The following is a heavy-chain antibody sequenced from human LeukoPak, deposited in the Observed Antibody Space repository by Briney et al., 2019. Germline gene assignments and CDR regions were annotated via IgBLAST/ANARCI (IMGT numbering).Heavy chain of an antibody. J-gene: IGHJ3*02. CDR1: GGTFSSYA. CDR3: ARDLTADIVVVPAAMTGANAFDI. Sequence: GASVKVSCKASGGTFSSYAISWVRQAPGQGLEWMGRIIPIFGTANYAQKFQGRVTITTDESTSTAYMELSSLRSEDTAVYYCARDLTADIVVVPAAMTGANAFDIWGQGTMVTVSS. V-gene: IGHV1-69*05. CDR2: IIPIFGTA. D-gene: IGHD2-2*01.